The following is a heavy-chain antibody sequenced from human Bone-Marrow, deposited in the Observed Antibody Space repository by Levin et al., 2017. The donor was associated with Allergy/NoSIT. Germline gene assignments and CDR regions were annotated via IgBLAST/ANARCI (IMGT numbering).Heavy chain of an antibody. V-gene: IGHV3-23*01. Sequence: GESLKISCAASGFTFSSYAMSWVRQAPGKGLEWVSAISGSGGSTYYADSVKGRFTISRDNSKNTLYLQMNSLRAEDTAVYYCAKSSWYYDFWSGPWKAYYYDGMDVWGQGTTVTVSS. J-gene: IGHJ6*02. D-gene: IGHD3-3*01. CDR2: ISGSGGST. CDR3: AKSSWYYDFWSGPWKAYYYDGMDV. CDR1: GFTFSSYA.